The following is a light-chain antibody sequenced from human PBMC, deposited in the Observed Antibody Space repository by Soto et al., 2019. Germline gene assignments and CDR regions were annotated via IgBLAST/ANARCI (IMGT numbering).Light chain of an antibody. V-gene: IGKV3-15*01. CDR3: QQYNDWPTIT. Sequence: EIVMTQSPATLSVTPGNRATLSCRASESVRSDLAWYQQKPGQAPRLLIYGGSIRAAVIPDRFSGSGSGTEFTLTISTLQSEDSAVYYCQQYNDWPTITFGQGTRLETK. J-gene: IGKJ5*01. CDR1: ESVRSD. CDR2: GGS.